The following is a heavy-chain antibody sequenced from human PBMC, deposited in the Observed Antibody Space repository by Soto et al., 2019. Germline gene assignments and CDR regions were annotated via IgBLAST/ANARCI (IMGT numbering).Heavy chain of an antibody. V-gene: IGHV4-39*01. D-gene: IGHD3-22*01. CDR3: ARLGLTMIVVVIPSWFDP. CDR2: IYYSGST. J-gene: IGHJ5*02. Sequence: QLQLQESGPGLVKPSETLSLTCTVSGGSISSSSYYWGWIRQPPGKGLEWIGSIYYSGSTYYNPSLKSRVTISVDTSKNQFSLKLSSVPAAATAVYYCARLGLTMIVVVIPSWFDPWGQGTLVTVSS. CDR1: GGSISSSSYY.